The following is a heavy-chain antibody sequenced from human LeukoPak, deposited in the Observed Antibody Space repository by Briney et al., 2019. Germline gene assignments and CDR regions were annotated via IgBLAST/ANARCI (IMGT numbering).Heavy chain of an antibody. CDR2: IRYDGNNK. J-gene: IGHJ4*02. Sequence: GGSLRLSCAASGFTFSSYGMYWVRQAPGKGLEWVAFIRYDGNNKYYADSVKGRFTISRDNSKNTLYLQMNSLRAEDTAVYYCAKSPSGYYFYFDYWGRGTLVTVSS. D-gene: IGHD3-22*01. V-gene: IGHV3-30*02. CDR1: GFTFSSYG. CDR3: AKSPSGYYFYFDY.